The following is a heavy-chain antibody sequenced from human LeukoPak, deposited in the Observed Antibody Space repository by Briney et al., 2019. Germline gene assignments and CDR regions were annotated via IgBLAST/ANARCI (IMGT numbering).Heavy chain of an antibody. CDR2: IIPIFGTA. CDR3: ARKLRGMDPRWDSYCGGDCARGDAFDI. D-gene: IGHD2-21*02. V-gene: IGHV1-69*05. J-gene: IGHJ3*02. CDR1: GGTFSSYA. Sequence: EASVKVSCKASGGTFSSYAISWVRQAPGQGLEWMGRIIPIFGTANYAQKFQGRVTITTDESTSTAYMELSSLRSEDTAVYYCARKLRGMDPRWDSYCGGDCARGDAFDIWGQGTMVTVSS.